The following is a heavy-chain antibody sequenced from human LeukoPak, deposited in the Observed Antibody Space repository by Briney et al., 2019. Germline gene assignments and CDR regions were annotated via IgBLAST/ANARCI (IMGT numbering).Heavy chain of an antibody. V-gene: IGHV4-59*08. CDR2: IYYSGST. CDR1: GGSISSYY. CDR3: AGNFYGSGNHNWFDP. J-gene: IGHJ5*02. D-gene: IGHD3-10*01. Sequence: PETLSLTCTVSGGSISSYYWSWIRQPPGKGLEWIGYIYYSGSTNYNPSLKSRVTISVDTSKKQFSLKLSSVTAADTAVYYCAGNFYGSGNHNWFDPWGQGTLVTVSS.